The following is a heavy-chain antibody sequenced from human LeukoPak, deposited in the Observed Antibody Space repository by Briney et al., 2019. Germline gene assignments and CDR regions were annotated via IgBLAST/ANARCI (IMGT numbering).Heavy chain of an antibody. CDR2: IKQDGSET. D-gene: IGHD1-26*01. CDR1: GYTFSIYW. J-gene: IGHJ4*02. V-gene: IGHV3-7*01. Sequence: GGSLRLSCAASGYTFSIYWMNWVRQAPGKGLEWAASIKQDGSETYYMESVQGRFTISRDNDMNFLYLQLSSLRAEDTAVYYCTRENSGSLSLEYWGQGTLVTVSS. CDR3: TRENSGSLSLEY.